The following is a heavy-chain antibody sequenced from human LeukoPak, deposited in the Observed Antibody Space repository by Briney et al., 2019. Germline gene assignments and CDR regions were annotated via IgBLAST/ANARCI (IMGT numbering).Heavy chain of an antibody. V-gene: IGHV4-34*01. CDR1: GGSFSGYY. D-gene: IGHD3-10*01. CDR3: ARSPTRGFWFDP. CDR2: INHSGST. J-gene: IGHJ5*02. Sequence: SETLSLTCAVYGGSFSGYYWSWIRQPPGKGLEWIGEINHSGSTNYNPSLKSRVTISVDTSKNQFSLKLSSVTAADTAVYYCARSPTRGFWFDPWAREPWSPSPQ.